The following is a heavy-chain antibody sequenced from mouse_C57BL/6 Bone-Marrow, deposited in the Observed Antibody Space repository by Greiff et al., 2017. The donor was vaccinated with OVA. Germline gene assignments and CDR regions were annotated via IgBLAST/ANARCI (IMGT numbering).Heavy chain of an antibody. CDR2: ISSGGSYT. J-gene: IGHJ3*01. V-gene: IGHV5-6*01. CDR3: ARDLYLSTMVTTGFAY. Sequence: EVQLQESGGDLVKPGGSLKLSCAASGFTFSSYGMSWVRQTPDKRLEWVATISSGGSYTYYPDSVKGRFTISRDNAKNTLYLQMSSLKSEDTAMYYCARDLYLSTMVTTGFAYWGQGTLVTVSA. CDR1: GFTFSSYG. D-gene: IGHD2-2*01.